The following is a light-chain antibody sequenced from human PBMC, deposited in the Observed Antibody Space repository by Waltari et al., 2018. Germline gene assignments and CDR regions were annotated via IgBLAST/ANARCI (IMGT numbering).Light chain of an antibody. CDR2: GAS. CDR3: QQYDHWPPA. Sequence: ETVMTQSQATLSVPPGERVILSCRASQTIRSDLAWYQQKPGQSPRLLIYGASTRATAIPARFSGSGSGTEFTLTISSLQSEDFAFYYCQQYDHWPPAFGPGTKVDVK. J-gene: IGKJ3*01. V-gene: IGKV3-15*01. CDR1: QTIRSD.